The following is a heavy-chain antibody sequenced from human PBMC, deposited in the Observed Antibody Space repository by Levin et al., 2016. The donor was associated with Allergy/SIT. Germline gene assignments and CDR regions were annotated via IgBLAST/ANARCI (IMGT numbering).Heavy chain of an antibody. J-gene: IGHJ4*02. CDR2: ISGSGGST. D-gene: IGHD3-16*01. Sequence: GESLKISCAASGFTFSSYAMSWVRQAPGKGLEWVSAISGSGGSTYYADSVKGRFTISRDNSKNTLYLQMNSLRAEDTAVYYCAKGWAYVWGEVADYWGQGTLVTVSS. V-gene: IGHV3-23*01. CDR1: GFTFSSYA. CDR3: AKGWAYVWGEVADY.